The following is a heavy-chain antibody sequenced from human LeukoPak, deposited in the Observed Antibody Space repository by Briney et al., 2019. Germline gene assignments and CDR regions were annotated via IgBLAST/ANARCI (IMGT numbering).Heavy chain of an antibody. Sequence: GGSLRLSCAASGVTLSDHYMTWIRQAPGKGLEWVAYISSSGRTIYYADSVKGRFTISRDNAKNSLSLQMSSLRVEDTAVYYCARGPGQYYDSSGPPFDHWGQGTLVTVSS. CDR1: GVTLSDHY. J-gene: IGHJ5*02. V-gene: IGHV3-11*01. D-gene: IGHD3-22*01. CDR3: ARGPGQYYDSSGPPFDH. CDR2: ISSSGRTI.